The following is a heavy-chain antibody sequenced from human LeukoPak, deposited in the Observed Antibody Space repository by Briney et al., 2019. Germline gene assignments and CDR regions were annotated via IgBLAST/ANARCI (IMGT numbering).Heavy chain of an antibody. Sequence: GASVKVSCKASGYTFTSYGISWVRQAPGQGLEWMGWISAYNVNTNYAQKLQGRVTMTTDTSTSTAYMERRSLRSDDTAVYYCAREGDYGDSFSFDYWGQGTLVTVSS. J-gene: IGHJ4*02. V-gene: IGHV1-18*01. CDR2: ISAYNVNT. CDR1: GYTFTSYG. CDR3: AREGDYGDSFSFDY. D-gene: IGHD4-17*01.